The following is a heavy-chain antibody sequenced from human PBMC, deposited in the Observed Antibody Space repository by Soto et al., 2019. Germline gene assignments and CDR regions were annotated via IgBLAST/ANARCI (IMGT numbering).Heavy chain of an antibody. D-gene: IGHD3-22*01. V-gene: IGHV4-59*01. Sequence: SGTLSLTCSVSGGSISSYYWSWIRQPPGKGLEWIAYIYNSGTTNYNPSLKSRTTISVDTSKNQFSLKLNSVTAADTAVYYCARTYDDSGPNSGGYGFDIWGQGTMVT. CDR2: IYNSGTT. CDR3: ARTYDDSGPNSGGYGFDI. CDR1: GGSISSYY. J-gene: IGHJ3*02.